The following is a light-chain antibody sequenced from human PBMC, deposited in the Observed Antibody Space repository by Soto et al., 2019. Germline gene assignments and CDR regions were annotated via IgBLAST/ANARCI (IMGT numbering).Light chain of an antibody. J-gene: IGKJ1*01. CDR3: QQHSVSPLT. CDR2: DAS. CDR1: QSVSSY. Sequence: EIVLTQSPATLSLSPGERATLSCRASQSVSSYFAWYQQKPGQAPRLLIYDASSRATGIPARFSGSGSGTDFTLTISSLEPEDFAVYYCQQHSVSPLTFGQGTKV. V-gene: IGKV3-11*01.